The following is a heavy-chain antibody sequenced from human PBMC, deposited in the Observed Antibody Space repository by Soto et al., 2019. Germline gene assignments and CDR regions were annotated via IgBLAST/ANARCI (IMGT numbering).Heavy chain of an antibody. J-gene: IGHJ5*02. D-gene: IGHD6-19*01. Sequence: SETLSHTYTGSAGTISTSSYYGGWIRQPPGKGLEWIGSIYYSGSTYYNPSLKSRVTISVDTSKNQFSLKLSSVTAADTAVYYCVRLAGSLHTEIWFVSWGEGILVSV. V-gene: IGHV4-39*01. CDR3: VRLAGSLHTEIWFVS. CDR2: IYYSGST. CDR1: AGTISTSSYY.